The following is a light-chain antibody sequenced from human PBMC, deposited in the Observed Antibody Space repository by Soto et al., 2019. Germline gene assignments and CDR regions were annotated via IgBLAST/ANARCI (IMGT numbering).Light chain of an antibody. V-gene: IGKV3-20*01. J-gene: IGKJ5*01. Sequence: ESVLTQYPGTPSLSHGERATLSCRASQSVSITYLAWYQQKPGQAPRLLIYGASSRATGIPDRFSGSGSGTDFTLTISRLEPEDFAVYFCQQSGNSPLTFGQGARLAIK. CDR2: GAS. CDR1: QSVSITY. CDR3: QQSGNSPLT.